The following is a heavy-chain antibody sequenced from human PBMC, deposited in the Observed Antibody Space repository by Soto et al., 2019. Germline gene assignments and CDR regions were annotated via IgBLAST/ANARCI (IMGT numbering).Heavy chain of an antibody. CDR1: GYTFTSYG. CDR3: ARSTNYDILTGYGRMDV. J-gene: IGHJ6*02. Sequence: QVQLVQSGAEVKKPGASVKVSCKASGYTFTSYGISWVRQAPGQGLEWMGWISAYNGNTNYAQKLQGRVTMTTDTSTSTAYMELRSLRSDDTAVYYCARSTNYDILTGYGRMDVWGQGTTVTVSS. V-gene: IGHV1-18*01. CDR2: ISAYNGNT. D-gene: IGHD3-9*01.